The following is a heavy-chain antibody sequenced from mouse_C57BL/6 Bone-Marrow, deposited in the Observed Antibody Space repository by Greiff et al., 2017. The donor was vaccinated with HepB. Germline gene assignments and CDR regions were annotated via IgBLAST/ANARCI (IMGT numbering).Heavy chain of an antibody. CDR2: IYPGDGDT. Sequence: VQVVESGPELVKPGASVKISCKASGYAFSSSWMNWVKQRPGKGLEWIGRIYPGDGDTNYNGKFKGKATLTADKSSSTAYMQLSSLTSEDSAVYFRARGWLLPDYWGQGTTLTVSS. J-gene: IGHJ2*01. CDR3: ARGWLLPDY. CDR1: GYAFSSSW. D-gene: IGHD2-3*01. V-gene: IGHV1-82*01.